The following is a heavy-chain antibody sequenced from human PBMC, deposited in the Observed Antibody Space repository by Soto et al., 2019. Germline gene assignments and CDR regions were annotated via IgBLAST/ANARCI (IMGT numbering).Heavy chain of an antibody. V-gene: IGHV3-13*04. D-gene: IGHD2-2*01. CDR1: GFTFSSYD. Sequence: GGSLRLSCAASGFTFSSYDMHWVRQATGKGLEWVSAIGTAGDTYYPGSVKGRFTISRENAKNSLYLQMNSLRAGDTAVYYCARGLRYCSSTSCWDYYYGMDVWGQGTTVTVSS. CDR2: IGTAGDT. CDR3: ARGLRYCSSTSCWDYYYGMDV. J-gene: IGHJ6*02.